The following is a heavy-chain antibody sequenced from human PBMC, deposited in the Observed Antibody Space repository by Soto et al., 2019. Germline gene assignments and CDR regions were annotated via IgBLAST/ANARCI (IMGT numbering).Heavy chain of an antibody. CDR2: IIPIFGTA. CDR3: ARGKIYDSSGYYFPGPNWFDP. CDR1: GGTFSSYA. J-gene: IGHJ5*02. D-gene: IGHD3-22*01. V-gene: IGHV1-69*06. Sequence: GASVKVSCKASGGTFSSYAISWVRQAPGQGLEWMGGIIPIFGTANYAQEFQGRVTITADKSTSTAYMELSSLRSEDTAVYYCARGKIYDSSGYYFPGPNWFDPWGQGTLVTVSS.